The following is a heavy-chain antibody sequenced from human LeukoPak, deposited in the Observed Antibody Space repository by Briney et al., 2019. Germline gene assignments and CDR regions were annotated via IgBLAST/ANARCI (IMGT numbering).Heavy chain of an antibody. J-gene: IGHJ4*02. D-gene: IGHD3-22*01. CDR2: TNSDESTT. CDR1: GFNFNIYC. Sequence: GGSLRLSCAPSGFNFNIYCMHWVRQAPGKRLLWIARTNSDESTTSYAASVKGRFTISRDKAKNTLYLQMKSLRAEDTAVYYCVRDPYESSQGGDYWGQGTLVTVTS. CDR3: VRDPYESSQGGDY. V-gene: IGHV3-74*01.